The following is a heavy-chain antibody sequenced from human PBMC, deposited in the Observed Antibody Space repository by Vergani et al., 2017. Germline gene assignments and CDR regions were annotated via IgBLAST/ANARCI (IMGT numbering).Heavy chain of an antibody. CDR1: GFTFRSYD. Sequence: EVQLVESGGGLVQPGGSLRLSCAASGFTFRSYDMHWVRQAPGKGLEWVSSIGTTGDTYYPDSVKGRFTISRENARNSLYLQMNSLRVGDTAVYYCARLSYDTTPYLQGGYDCWGQGTLVSVSS. CDR2: IGTTGDT. D-gene: IGHD3-22*01. V-gene: IGHV3-13*01. CDR3: ARLSYDTTPYLQGGYDC. J-gene: IGHJ4*02.